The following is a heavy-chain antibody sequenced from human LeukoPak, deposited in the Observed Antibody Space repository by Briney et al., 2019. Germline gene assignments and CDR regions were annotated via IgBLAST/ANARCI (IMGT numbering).Heavy chain of an antibody. CDR3: AKGDAWLRFGE. Sequence: GGSLRLSCAASGFTFSSYAMHWVRQAPGKGLEWVAFIRYDGRNKYYADSVKGRFTISRDNSKNTLYLEVISLTAEDTAVYYCAKGDAWLRFGEWSQGTLVTVSS. CDR1: GFTFSSYA. CDR2: IRYDGRNK. D-gene: IGHD3-10*01. J-gene: IGHJ4*02. V-gene: IGHV3-30*02.